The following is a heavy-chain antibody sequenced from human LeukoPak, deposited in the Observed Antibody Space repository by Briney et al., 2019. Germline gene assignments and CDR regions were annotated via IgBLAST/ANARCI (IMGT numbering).Heavy chain of an antibody. V-gene: IGHV3-11*01. CDR2: ISSSGSTI. CDR1: GFTFSDYY. Sequence: PGGFLRLSCAASGFTFSDYYMSWIRQAPGKGLEWVSYISSSGSTIYYADSVKGRFTISRDNAKNSLYLQMNSLRAEDTAVYYCARDMGYCTNGVCPDYWGQGTLVTVSS. D-gene: IGHD2-8*01. J-gene: IGHJ4*02. CDR3: ARDMGYCTNGVCPDY.